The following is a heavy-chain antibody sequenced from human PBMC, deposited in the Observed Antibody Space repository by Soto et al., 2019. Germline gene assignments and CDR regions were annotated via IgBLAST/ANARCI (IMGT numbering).Heavy chain of an antibody. CDR3: AKRQRPLGGPFDY. CDR2: ISGSGDTT. CDR1: GLTFNTYH. V-gene: IGHV3-23*01. J-gene: IGHJ4*02. Sequence: EVQQLGSGGGLVQPGGSLRISCTASGLTFNTYHMSWVRQAPGKGLEWVSAISGSGDTTYYAESVKGRFTISRDNSKSTLYLQMNSLRDEDTAVYYCAKRQRPLGGPFDYWGQGTLVTVSS. D-gene: IGHD3-16*01.